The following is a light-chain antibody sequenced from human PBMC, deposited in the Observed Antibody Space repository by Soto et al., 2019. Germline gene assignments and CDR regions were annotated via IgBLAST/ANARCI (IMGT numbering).Light chain of an antibody. V-gene: IGLV4-69*01. CDR2: LSSDGSH. Sequence: QSVLTQSPSASASLGASVKLTCTLSSGHSSYAIAWHQQQPGKGPRYLMKLSSDGSHSKGDGIPDRFSGSSSGAERYLTISSRQSEDETDYYCQTWDTGARVVFGGRTNLTAL. J-gene: IGLJ2*01. CDR1: SGHSSYA. CDR3: QTWDTGARVV.